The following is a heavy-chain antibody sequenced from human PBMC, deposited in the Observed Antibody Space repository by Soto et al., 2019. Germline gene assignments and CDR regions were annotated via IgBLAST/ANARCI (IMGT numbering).Heavy chain of an antibody. CDR1: GFTVSSNY. CDR2: IYSGGST. D-gene: IGHD2-2*01. CDR3: GRGGPLPEIVPIYFSY. J-gene: IGHJ4*02. V-gene: IGHV3-66*01. Sequence: GGSLRLSCAASGFTVSSNYMSWVRQAPGKGLEWVSVIYSGGSTYYADSVKGRFTISRDNSKNTLYLRMMSLRAEDTAVYDWGRGGPLPEIVPIYFSYWGPRALVAVSS.